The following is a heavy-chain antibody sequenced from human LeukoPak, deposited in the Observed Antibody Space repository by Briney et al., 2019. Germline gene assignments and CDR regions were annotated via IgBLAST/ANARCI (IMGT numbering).Heavy chain of an antibody. CDR2: IGTSGDT. CDR1: GFTFSNSD. CDR3: AREVHDYNDRNGVFDL. Sequence: PGGSLRLSCAASGFTFSNSDMHWVRQTTGRGLEWVSAIGTSGDTYYPGSVKGRFTISRENAKNSLYLQMNSLRAGDTAIYYCAREVHDYNDRNGVFDLWGRGTLVTVSS. D-gene: IGHD5-24*01. J-gene: IGHJ2*01. V-gene: IGHV3-13*01.